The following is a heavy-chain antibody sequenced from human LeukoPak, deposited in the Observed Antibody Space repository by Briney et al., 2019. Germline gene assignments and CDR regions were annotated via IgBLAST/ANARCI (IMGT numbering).Heavy chain of an antibody. J-gene: IGHJ4*02. CDR1: GFTLSNYA. D-gene: IGHD3-22*01. Sequence: VGSLKLSCAASGFTLSNYAMTWVRQAPGKGLEWVSASSGSGDTTYYAASVKGRFTISRDNSKNTLYLEMNSLRAEDTAEYYCAKGGSSAYYPYYFDHWGRGALVSDSS. V-gene: IGHV3-23*01. CDR2: SSGSGDTT. CDR3: AKGGSSAYYPYYFDH.